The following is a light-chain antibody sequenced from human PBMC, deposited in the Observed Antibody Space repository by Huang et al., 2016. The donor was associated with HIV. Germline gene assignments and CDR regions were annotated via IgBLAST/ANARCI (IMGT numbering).Light chain of an antibody. CDR3: QQYNNWPPLIT. J-gene: IGKJ5*01. V-gene: IGKV3-15*01. CDR1: QSVSSN. Sequence: EIVMTQSPATLSVSPGERATLSCRARQSVSSNLAWYQQKPGQAPRLLSYGASTRATGIPARFSGSGSGTEFTLTISSLQSEDFAVYYCQQYNNWPPLITFGQGTRLEMK. CDR2: GAS.